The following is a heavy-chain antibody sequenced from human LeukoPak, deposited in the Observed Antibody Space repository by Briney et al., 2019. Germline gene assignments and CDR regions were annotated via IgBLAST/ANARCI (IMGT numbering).Heavy chain of an antibody. CDR3: ARGLYSSGWYVIDY. J-gene: IGHJ4*02. CDR1: GYSFTSHY. V-gene: IGHV1-46*01. CDR2: INPSGSST. Sequence: ASVKVSCKASGYSFTSHYMHWVRQAPGQGLEWLGLINPSGSSTLYAQKFQGRVTMTRDMSTTTDYMELSSLRSEDTAVYYCARGLYSSGWYVIDYWGQGTLVTVSS. D-gene: IGHD6-19*01.